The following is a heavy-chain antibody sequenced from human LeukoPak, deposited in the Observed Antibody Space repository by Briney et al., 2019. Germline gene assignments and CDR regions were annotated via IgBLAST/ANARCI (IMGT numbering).Heavy chain of an antibody. CDR3: ARVPRVGESYFDY. D-gene: IGHD3-16*01. V-gene: IGHV4-39*07. Sequence: SETLSLTCTVSGGSISSSSYYWGWIRQPPGKGLEWIGSIYYSGSTYYNPSLKSRVTISVDTSKNQLSLKLSSVTAADTAVYYCARVPRVGESYFDYWGQGTLVTVSS. CDR2: IYYSGST. CDR1: GGSISSSSYY. J-gene: IGHJ4*02.